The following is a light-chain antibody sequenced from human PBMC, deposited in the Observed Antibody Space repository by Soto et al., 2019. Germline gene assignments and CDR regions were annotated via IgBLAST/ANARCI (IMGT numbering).Light chain of an antibody. CDR2: DVT. CDR1: SSDIGGYNE. J-gene: IGLJ1*01. Sequence: QSALAQPPSASGSPGQSVTISCTGTSSDIGGYNEVSWYQHHPGKAPKLMIYDVTKRPSGVPDRFSGSRSGNTASLTVSGRQDEDEADYYCRSYAGSNNYVFGSGTKVTVL. V-gene: IGLV2-8*01. CDR3: RSYAGSNNYV.